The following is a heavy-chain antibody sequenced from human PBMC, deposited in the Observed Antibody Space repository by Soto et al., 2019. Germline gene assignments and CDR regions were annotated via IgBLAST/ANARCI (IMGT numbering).Heavy chain of an antibody. CDR1: GGSISSYY. CDR3: ARGLYYDILTVDLGYVLFDP. J-gene: IGHJ5*02. D-gene: IGHD3-9*01. V-gene: IGHV4-59*01. Sequence: PSETLSLTCTVSGGSISSYYWSWIRQPPGKGLEWIGYIYYSGSTNYNPSLKSRVTISVDTSKNQFSLKLSSVTAADTAVYYCARGLYYDILTVDLGYVLFDPWGQGTLVTVSS. CDR2: IYYSGST.